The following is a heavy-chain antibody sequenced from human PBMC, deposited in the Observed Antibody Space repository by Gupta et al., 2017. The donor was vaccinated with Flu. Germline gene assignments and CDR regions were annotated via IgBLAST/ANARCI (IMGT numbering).Heavy chain of an antibody. J-gene: IGHJ4*02. CDR1: GFTFNSYE. CDR3: ARGIGSYYGIPFDY. CDR2: ISDSGSTI. D-gene: IGHD1-26*01. Sequence: EVQLVGSGGGLVQPGGSLRLSCAASGFTFNSYEMNWVRQAPGKGLEWVSKISDSGSTIYYADSVKGRFTISRDNAKNSLYLQMNSLRAEDTAIYYCARGIGSYYGIPFDYWGQGTLVTVSS. V-gene: IGHV3-48*03.